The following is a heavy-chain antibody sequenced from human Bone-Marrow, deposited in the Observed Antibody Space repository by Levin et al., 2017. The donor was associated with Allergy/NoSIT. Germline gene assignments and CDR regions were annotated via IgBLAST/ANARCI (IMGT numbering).Heavy chain of an antibody. Sequence: GESLKISCVASGFSFNIYWMHWVRQAPGKGLVWVSRINSDGSDTEYADSVKGRFTISSDNAKNTLYLQMYSLRVEDTGVYYCTRGLPNESQFDSGGQGALVTGSS. J-gene: IGHJ4*02. D-gene: IGHD1-1*01. V-gene: IGHV3-74*01. CDR2: INSDGSDT. CDR3: TRGLPNESQFDS. CDR1: GFSFNIYW.